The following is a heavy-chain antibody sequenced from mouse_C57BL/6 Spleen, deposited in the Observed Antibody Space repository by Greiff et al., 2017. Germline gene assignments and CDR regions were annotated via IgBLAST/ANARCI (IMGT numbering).Heavy chain of an antibody. Sequence: EVMLVESGGDLVKPGGSLKLSCAASGFTFSSYGMSWVRQTPDKRLEWVATISSGGSYTYYPDSVKGRFPISRDNAKNTLYLQMSSLKSEDTAMDYCARQYSNWGSYAMDYWGQGTSVTVST. CDR1: GFTFSSYG. CDR2: ISSGGSYT. V-gene: IGHV5-6*01. CDR3: ARQYSNWGSYAMDY. D-gene: IGHD2-5*01. J-gene: IGHJ4*01.